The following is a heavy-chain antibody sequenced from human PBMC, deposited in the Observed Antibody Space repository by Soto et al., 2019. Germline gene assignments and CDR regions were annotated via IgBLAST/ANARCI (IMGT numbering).Heavy chain of an antibody. D-gene: IGHD3-3*01. J-gene: IGHJ5*02. Sequence: EVQLVQSGAEVKKPGESLKISCKGSGYSFTSYWIGWVRQMPGKGLEWMGIIYPGDSDTRYSPSFQGQVTISADKSISTAYLQWSSLKASDTAMYYCARHYGPIFGVVTTNWFDPWGQGTLVTVSS. V-gene: IGHV5-51*01. CDR3: ARHYGPIFGVVTTNWFDP. CDR1: GYSFTSYW. CDR2: IYPGDSDT.